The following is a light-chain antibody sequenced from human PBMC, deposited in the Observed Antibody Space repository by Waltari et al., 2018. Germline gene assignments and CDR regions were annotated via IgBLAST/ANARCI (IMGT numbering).Light chain of an antibody. J-gene: IGKJ2*02. Sequence: EIVFTQSPGTLSLSPGERATLSCRASQSVAYSYLAWFQHKPGQAPRLLIYGASNRATGIPDRFRGSGSGTDFSLTITRLEPEDFAVYYCQQYDTSPGTFGPGTKLEIK. CDR1: QSVAYSY. V-gene: IGKV3-20*01. CDR3: QQYDTSPGT. CDR2: GAS.